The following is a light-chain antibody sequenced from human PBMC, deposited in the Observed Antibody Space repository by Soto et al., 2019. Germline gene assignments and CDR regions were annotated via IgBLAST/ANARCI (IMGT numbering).Light chain of an antibody. CDR3: QQYGSSPVYT. CDR1: QSFSSSY. V-gene: IGKV3-20*01. CDR2: GAS. Sequence: EIVLTQSPGTLSLSPGKRATLSCRASQSFSSSYLAWYQQKPGQAPRLLIYGASSRATGIPDRFSGSGSGTTFTLTISSREPEDFAVYYCQQYGSSPVYTFGQGTQLEIK. J-gene: IGKJ2*01.